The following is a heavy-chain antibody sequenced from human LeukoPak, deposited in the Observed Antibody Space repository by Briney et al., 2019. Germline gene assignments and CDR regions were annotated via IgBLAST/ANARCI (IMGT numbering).Heavy chain of an antibody. CDR3: ARDHKAAAGRDFDY. Sequence: TGGSLRLSCAASGFTFSSYSMNWVRQAPGKGLEWVSYISSSGSAIYYADSVKGRFTISRDNAKNSLYLQMNGLRDEDTAVYYCARDHKAAAGRDFDYWGQGTLVTVSS. CDR1: GFTFSSYS. J-gene: IGHJ4*02. V-gene: IGHV3-48*02. D-gene: IGHD6-13*01. CDR2: ISSSGSAI.